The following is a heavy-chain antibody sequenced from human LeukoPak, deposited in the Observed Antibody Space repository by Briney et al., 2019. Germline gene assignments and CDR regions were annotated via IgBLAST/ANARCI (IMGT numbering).Heavy chain of an antibody. J-gene: IGHJ4*02. Sequence: GGSLRLSCAASGFTFDDYGMSWVRQAPGKGLEWVSGINWNGGSTGYADSVKGRFTISRDNAKNSLYLQMNSLRAEDTALYYCASFSSWYYLDYWGQGTLVTVSS. D-gene: IGHD6-13*01. CDR3: ASFSSWYYLDY. CDR1: GFTFDDYG. CDR2: INWNGGST. V-gene: IGHV3-20*04.